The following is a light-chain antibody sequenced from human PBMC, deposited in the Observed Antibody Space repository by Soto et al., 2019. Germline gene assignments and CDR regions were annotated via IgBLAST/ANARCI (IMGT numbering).Light chain of an antibody. CDR3: SSYTDYTTSV. V-gene: IGLV1-40*01. CDR2: GNS. CDR1: SSNIGAGYD. Sequence: QSVLTQPPSVSGAPGQRVTISCTGSSSNIGAGYDVHWYQQLPGTAPKLLIYGNSNRPSGVPDRFSGSKSGTSASLAITGLRAEDEADYYCSSYTDYTTSVFGTGTKLTVL. J-gene: IGLJ1*01.